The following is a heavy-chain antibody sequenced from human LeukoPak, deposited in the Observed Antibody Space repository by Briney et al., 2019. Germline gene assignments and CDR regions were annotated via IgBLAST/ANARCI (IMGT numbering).Heavy chain of an antibody. J-gene: IGHJ4*02. CDR3: ARDQLHKTGNFDY. V-gene: IGHV3-7*01. D-gene: IGHD1-1*01. CDR2: IKQGGSEK. CDR1: GFTFSSYW. Sequence: SGGSLRLSCAASGFTFSSYWRSWVGQAPGKGREWVANIKQGGSEKYYVDSVKGRFTISRDNAKNSLYLQMNSLRAEDTAVYYCARDQLHKTGNFDYWGQGTLVTVSS.